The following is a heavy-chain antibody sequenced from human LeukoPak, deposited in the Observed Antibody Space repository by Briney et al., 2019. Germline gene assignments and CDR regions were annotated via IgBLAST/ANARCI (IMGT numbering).Heavy chain of an antibody. V-gene: IGHV4-59*08. D-gene: IGHD6-19*01. CDR3: ARQARSGWTHYFDY. CDR1: SGSISSYY. CDR2: IYYSGST. J-gene: IGHJ4*02. Sequence: SETLSLTCTVSSGSISSYYWSWIRQPPGKGLEWIGYIYYSGSTNYNPSLKSRVTISVDTSKNQFSLKLSSVTAADTAVYYCARQARSGWTHYFDYWGQGTLVTVSS.